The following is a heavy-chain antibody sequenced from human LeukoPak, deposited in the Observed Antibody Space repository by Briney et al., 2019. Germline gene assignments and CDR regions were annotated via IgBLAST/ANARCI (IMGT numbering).Heavy chain of an antibody. V-gene: IGHV4-59*08. CDR1: GDSINGYF. Sequence: PSETPSLTCTVSGDSINGYFWSWLRQPPGQGLEWVGYIYYRGGTSYNPSLGGRITVSLDTSRDQFFLRLTSVTPADTAMYYCARHGNTGPVSGLPLDHWGHGTLVSVSS. CDR2: IYYRGGT. J-gene: IGHJ4*01. CDR3: ARHGNTGPVSGLPLDH. D-gene: IGHD6-19*01.